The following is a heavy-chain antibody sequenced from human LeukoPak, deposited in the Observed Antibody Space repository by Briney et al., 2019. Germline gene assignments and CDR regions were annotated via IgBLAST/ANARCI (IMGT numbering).Heavy chain of an antibody. J-gene: IGHJ4*02. CDR1: GFTFSSHT. CDR2: ISYDGSNK. Sequence: QPGGSLRLSCAASGFTFSSHTMTWVRQAPGKGLEWVAVISYDGSNKYYADSVKGRFTISRDNSKNTLYLQMNSLRAEDTAVYYCARNDGYNAFDYWGQGTLVTVSS. CDR3: ARNDGYNAFDY. D-gene: IGHD5-24*01. V-gene: IGHV3-30-3*01.